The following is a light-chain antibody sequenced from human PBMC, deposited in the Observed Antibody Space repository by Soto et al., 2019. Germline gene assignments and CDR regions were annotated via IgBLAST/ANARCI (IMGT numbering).Light chain of an antibody. CDR1: QSVSSN. Sequence: EILMTQSPATLSVSPGERATLSCRASQSVSSNLAWYQQKPGQAPRLLIYGASTRATGIPARFSGSGSGTEFTLTISSLQSEDFAVYYCKQYNNWPTTFGQGTRVDIK. CDR2: GAS. V-gene: IGKV3-15*01. J-gene: IGKJ1*01. CDR3: KQYNNWPTT.